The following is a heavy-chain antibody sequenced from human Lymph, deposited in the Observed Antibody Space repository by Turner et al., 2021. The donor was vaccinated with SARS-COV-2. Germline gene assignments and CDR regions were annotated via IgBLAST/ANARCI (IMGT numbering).Heavy chain of an antibody. V-gene: IGHV3-33*01. Sequence: QVQLVESGGGVVQPGRSLRLSCAASGFTFSHSGMHWLRQAPGKGLEWLAIIWYDGSDKCYADSVKGRFTISRDNSKNTLYLQMNSLRAEDTAVYYCARHNGGRLDYWGQGTLVTVSS. D-gene: IGHD3-16*01. CDR1: GFTFSHSG. J-gene: IGHJ4*02. CDR2: IWYDGSDK. CDR3: ARHNGGRLDY.